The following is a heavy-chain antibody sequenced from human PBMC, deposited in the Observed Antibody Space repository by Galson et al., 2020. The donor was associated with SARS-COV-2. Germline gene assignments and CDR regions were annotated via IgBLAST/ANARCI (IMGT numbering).Heavy chain of an antibody. CDR3: ARGGPYYYGLGSYARGYYMDV. J-gene: IGHJ6*03. CDR1: GGTFSSYA. V-gene: IGHV1-69*06. CDR2: IIPIFGTA. Sequence: ASVKVSCKASGGTFSSYAISWVRQAPGQGLEWMGRIIPIFGTANYAQKFQGRVTITADKSTSTAYMELSSLRSEDTAVYYCARGGPYYYGLGSYARGYYMDVWGKGTTVTISS. D-gene: IGHD3-10*01.